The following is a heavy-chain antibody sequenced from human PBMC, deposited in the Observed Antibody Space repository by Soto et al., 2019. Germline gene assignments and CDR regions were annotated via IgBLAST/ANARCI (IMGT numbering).Heavy chain of an antibody. CDR3: XXXXXXXXYGYESGWFDP. D-gene: IGHD5-18*01. CDR1: GFTFSSYG. V-gene: IGHV3-33*01. CDR2: IWYDGSNK. J-gene: IGHJ5*02. Sequence: QVQLVESGGGVVQPGRSLRLSCAASGFTFSSYGMHWVRQAPGKGLEWVAVIWYDGSNKYYADSVKGRFTISRDNSKNTLYLQMYSLRAEDTAVYYXXXXXXXXXYGYESGWFDPWGQGTLVTXSS.